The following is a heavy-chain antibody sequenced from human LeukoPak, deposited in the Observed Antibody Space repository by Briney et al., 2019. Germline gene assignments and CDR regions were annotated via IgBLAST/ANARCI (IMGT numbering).Heavy chain of an antibody. V-gene: IGHV4-4*02. CDR2: IHHSGSI. CDR3: ARGGDRSFDY. D-gene: IGHD3-10*01. Sequence: SETLSLACAVSRVSISSNLWWTWVRQPSGKGLEWIAEIHHSGSINYNPSLKSRVTISVDKAKNQFSLNLNSVTAADTAVYYCARGGDRSFDYWGQGTLVTVSS. J-gene: IGHJ4*02. CDR1: RVSISSNLW.